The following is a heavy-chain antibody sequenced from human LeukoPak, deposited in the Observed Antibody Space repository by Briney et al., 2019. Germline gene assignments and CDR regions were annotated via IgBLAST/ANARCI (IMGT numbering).Heavy chain of an antibody. J-gene: IGHJ6*02. Sequence: GESLKISCQGSGYSFTSYWIAWVRQMPGKGLEWMGIIYPGDSDTRYSPSFQGQVTISADKSISTAYLQWSSLKPSDTAMYYCARGVVPAAMGVGYYYYGMDVWGQGTTVTVSS. CDR1: GYSFTSYW. D-gene: IGHD2-2*01. V-gene: IGHV5-51*01. CDR2: IYPGDSDT. CDR3: ARGVVPAAMGVGYYYYGMDV.